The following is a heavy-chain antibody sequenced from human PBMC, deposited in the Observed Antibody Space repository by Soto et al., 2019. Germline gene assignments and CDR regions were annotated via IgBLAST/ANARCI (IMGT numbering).Heavy chain of an antibody. J-gene: IGHJ3*02. CDR2: MNWNSGSI. CDR1: GFTFDDYA. V-gene: IGHV3-9*01. CDR3: AKDISAYYFGSGSGQLNI. D-gene: IGHD3-10*01. Sequence: DVQLVESGGDLVQPGRSLRLSCAASGFTFDDYAMHWVRQAPGKGLEWVSGMNWNSGSIGYADSVKGRFTISRDNAKNSLYLQRNSLRTEDTALYYCAKDISAYYFGSGSGQLNIWGQGTMVTVSS.